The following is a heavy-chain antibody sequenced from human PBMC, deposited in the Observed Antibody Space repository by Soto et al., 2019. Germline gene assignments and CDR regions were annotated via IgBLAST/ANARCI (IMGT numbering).Heavy chain of an antibody. CDR2: ISVSGGGT. V-gene: IGHV3-23*01. J-gene: IGHJ4*02. CDR1: GITYSSDA. Sequence: PGGSQRLFCADGGITYSSDAMSCFRQAPGNGLEWVSTISVSGGGTYYADSMKGRFTISRDNSKNALYQQMYSLSVEDTALYYCARESDHWCQVTLLTLSS. CDR3: ARESDH.